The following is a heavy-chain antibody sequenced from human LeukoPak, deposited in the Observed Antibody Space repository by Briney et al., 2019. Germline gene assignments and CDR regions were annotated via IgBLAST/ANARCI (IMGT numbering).Heavy chain of an antibody. V-gene: IGHV3-23*01. CDR3: ANRAYYYYYMDV. Sequence: PWGSLRLSSAASGFTFSSYAMSWVRHAPGKGLEWVSAITGSGGSTYYADSVKGRFTISRDNSKNTLYLQMNSLRAEATAVYYCANRAYYYYYMDVWGKGTTVTVSS. J-gene: IGHJ6*03. CDR2: ITGSGGST. CDR1: GFTFSSYA.